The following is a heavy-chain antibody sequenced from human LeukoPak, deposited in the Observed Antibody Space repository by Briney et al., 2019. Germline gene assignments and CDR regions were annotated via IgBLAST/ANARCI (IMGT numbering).Heavy chain of an antibody. V-gene: IGHV3-72*01. Sequence: GGSLRLSCAASGFTFRALYMDWVRQAPGKGLEWVGRIRNEANGYTTDYATSVRGRFTISRDDSKNPLFLQMNSLKTDDTAAYYRVRVRHGDSFDCWGQGTLVTVSS. CDR1: GFTFRALY. CDR3: VRVRHGDSFDC. CDR2: IRNEANGYTT. J-gene: IGHJ4*02. D-gene: IGHD4-17*01.